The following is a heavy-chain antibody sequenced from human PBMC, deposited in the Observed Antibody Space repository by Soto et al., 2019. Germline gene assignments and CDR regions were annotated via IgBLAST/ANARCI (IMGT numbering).Heavy chain of an antibody. Sequence: LRLSCAASGFTFSSFGMHWVRQAPGKGLEWVAVISYDGTEEKYADSVKGRATVSRDNSKNTVYLQMNRLRGDDSAIYYCAKGRFDVVTISPFDHWGQGTLVTVSS. J-gene: IGHJ4*01. CDR3: AKGRFDVVTISPFDH. CDR2: ISYDGTEE. V-gene: IGHV3-30*18. D-gene: IGHD3-3*02. CDR1: GFTFSSFG.